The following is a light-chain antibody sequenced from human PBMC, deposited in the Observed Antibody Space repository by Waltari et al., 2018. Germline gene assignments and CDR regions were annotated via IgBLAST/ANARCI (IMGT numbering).Light chain of an antibody. Sequence: QSVLTQPPSASGTPGQRVTISCSGSYSNIGHNSVNWYQQVPGTAPKLLIYNNDRRPSGVPDRFSGSKSGTSASLAISALQSEDEADYYCAAWDDSLNGVFGGGTKLTVL. CDR2: NND. CDR3: AAWDDSLNGV. J-gene: IGLJ3*02. V-gene: IGLV1-44*01. CDR1: YSNIGHNS.